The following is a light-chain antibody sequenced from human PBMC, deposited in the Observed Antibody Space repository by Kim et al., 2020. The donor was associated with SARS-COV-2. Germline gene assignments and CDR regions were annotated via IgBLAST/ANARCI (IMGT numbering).Light chain of an antibody. CDR2: LGS. Sequence: ASVSGRSSQSRLHRNGVDYMDCYQQKPGQSPQLLMYLGSKRASGVPDRVSGSGSGTDITLKINKVEAEDVGVYYCVKVVQTPSTFGAGTRLEIK. CDR3: VKVVQTPST. J-gene: IGKJ5*01. V-gene: IGKV2-28*01. CDR1: QSRLHRNGVDY.